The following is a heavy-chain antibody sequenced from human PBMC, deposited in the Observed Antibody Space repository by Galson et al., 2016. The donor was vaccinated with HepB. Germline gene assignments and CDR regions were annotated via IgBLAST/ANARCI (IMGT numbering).Heavy chain of an antibody. V-gene: IGHV3-9*01. Sequence: SLRLSCAASGFSFEDYAMHWVRQAPGKGLEWVCGINWNGANIGYADSVKGRFTISRDNAKKSLYLQVNTLRAEDTALYYCAKDIVREVGYGMDVRGQGTTVTVSS. D-gene: IGHD6-6*01. J-gene: IGHJ6*02. CDR2: INWNGANI. CDR1: GFSFEDYA. CDR3: AKDIVREVGYGMDV.